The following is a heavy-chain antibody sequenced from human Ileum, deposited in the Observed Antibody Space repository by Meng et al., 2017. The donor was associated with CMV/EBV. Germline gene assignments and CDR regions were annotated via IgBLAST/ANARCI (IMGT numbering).Heavy chain of an antibody. Sequence: GESLKISCAASGFTFSNYAMSWVRQAPGKGLDWVSSISGSGGNTYHAHSVRGRFTISRDNSKNTLYLQVNSLRAEDTAVYFCAKGPFCSGGSCYGILLPFDYWGQGTLVTVSS. CDR3: AKGPFCSGGSCYGILLPFDY. CDR2: ISGSGGNT. D-gene: IGHD2-15*01. J-gene: IGHJ4*02. V-gene: IGHV3-23*01. CDR1: GFTFSNYA.